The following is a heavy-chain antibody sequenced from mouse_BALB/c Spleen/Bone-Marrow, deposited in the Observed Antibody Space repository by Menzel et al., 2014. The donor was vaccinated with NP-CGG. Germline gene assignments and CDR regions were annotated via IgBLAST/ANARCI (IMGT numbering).Heavy chain of an antibody. J-gene: IGHJ4*01. CDR2: ISSGSSTI. D-gene: IGHD1-1*01. CDR3: ARAGIGYYYGSNSYAMDY. Sequence: EVQLVESGGGLVKPGGSRKLSCAASGFTFSSFGMHWVRQAPEKGLEWVAYISSGSSTIYYADTVKGRFTISRDNPKNTLFLQMTSLRSEDTAMYYCARAGIGYYYGSNSYAMDYWGQGTPVTVSS. V-gene: IGHV5-17*02. CDR1: GFTFSSFG.